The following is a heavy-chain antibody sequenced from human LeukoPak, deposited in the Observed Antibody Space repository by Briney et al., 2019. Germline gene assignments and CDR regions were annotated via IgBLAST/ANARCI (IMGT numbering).Heavy chain of an antibody. CDR3: ATETGNFYFYS. D-gene: IGHD1-7*01. J-gene: IGHJ4*02. CDR2: FDPEDDEI. CDR1: GYTLTELS. V-gene: IGHV1-24*01. Sequence: ASVKVSCKVSGYTLTELSMHWVRQAPGKGLEWMGGFDPEDDEIIYAQRFQGRVTMTEDASTDTAYMELRSLRSEDTAVYYCATETGNFYFYSWGQGTLATVSS.